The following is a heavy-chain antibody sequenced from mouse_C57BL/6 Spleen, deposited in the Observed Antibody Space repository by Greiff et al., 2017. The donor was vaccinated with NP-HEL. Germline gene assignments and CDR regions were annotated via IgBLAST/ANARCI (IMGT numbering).Heavy chain of an antibody. CDR2: IDPETGGT. Sequence: LQESGAELVRPGASVTLSCKASGYTFTDYEMHWVKQTPVHGLEWIGAIDPETGGTAYNQKFKGKAILTADKSSSTAYMGLRSLTSEDSAVYYCTREAGYFDYWGQGTTLTVSS. CDR1: GYTFTDYE. V-gene: IGHV1-15*01. J-gene: IGHJ2*01. CDR3: TREAGYFDY.